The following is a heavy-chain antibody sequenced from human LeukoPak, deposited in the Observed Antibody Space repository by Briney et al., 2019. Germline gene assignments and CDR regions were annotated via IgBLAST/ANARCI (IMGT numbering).Heavy chain of an antibody. D-gene: IGHD3-22*01. J-gene: IGHJ3*02. CDR3: AKDPNTYYYGSSENAFDI. Sequence: GGSLRLSCAASGFTFSSYAMSWVRQAPGKGLEWVSAISGSGGSTYYADSVKGRFTISRDNSKNTLYLQMNSLRAEDTAVYYCAKDPNTYYYGSSENAFDIWGQGTMVTVSS. CDR1: GFTFSSYA. CDR2: ISGSGGST. V-gene: IGHV3-23*01.